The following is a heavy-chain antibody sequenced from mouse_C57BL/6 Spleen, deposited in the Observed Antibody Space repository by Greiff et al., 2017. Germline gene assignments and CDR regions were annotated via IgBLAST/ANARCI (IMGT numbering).Heavy chain of an antibody. CDR1: GYTFTDHT. CDR2: IHPRDGST. Sequence: VQLQESDAELVQPGASVKISCKVSGYTFTDHTIHWMKQRPEPGLEWIGYIHPRDGSTTYNEKFKGKATLTADKSSSTAYMQLNSLTSEDSAVFFCARGGIITTVVPFDYWGQGTTLTVSS. V-gene: IGHV1-78*01. J-gene: IGHJ2*01. CDR3: ARGGIITTVVPFDY. D-gene: IGHD1-1*01.